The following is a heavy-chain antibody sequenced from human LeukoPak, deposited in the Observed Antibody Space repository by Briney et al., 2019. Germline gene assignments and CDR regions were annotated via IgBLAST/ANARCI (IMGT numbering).Heavy chain of an antibody. CDR1: GDSVNSGSYS. Sequence: SETLSLTCTVSGDSVNSGSYSWNWIRQPPGKGLEWIGEINHSGSTNYNPSLKSRVTISVDTSKNQFSLKLSSVTAADTAVYYCARGDLYYDFWSGYSNWFDPWGQGTLVTVSS. V-gene: IGHV4-39*07. CDR2: INHSGST. J-gene: IGHJ5*02. D-gene: IGHD3-3*01. CDR3: ARGDLYYDFWSGYSNWFDP.